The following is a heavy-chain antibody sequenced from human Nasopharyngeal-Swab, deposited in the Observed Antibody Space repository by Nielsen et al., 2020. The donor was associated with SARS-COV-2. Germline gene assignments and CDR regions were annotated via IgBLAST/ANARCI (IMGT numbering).Heavy chain of an antibody. Sequence: ASVKVSCKASGDTFTSYGISWVRQAPGQGLEWMGWISAYNGNTNYAQKLQGRVTMTTDTSTSTAYMELRSLRSDDTAVYYCARGGPSNYYYYYMDVWGKGTTATVSS. J-gene: IGHJ6*03. CDR3: ARGGPSNYYYYYMDV. CDR2: ISAYNGNT. CDR1: GDTFTSYG. V-gene: IGHV1-18*01.